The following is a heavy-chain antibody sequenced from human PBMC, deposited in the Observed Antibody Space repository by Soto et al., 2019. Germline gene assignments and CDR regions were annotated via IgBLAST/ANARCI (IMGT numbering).Heavy chain of an antibody. CDR2: INPSDSFT. CDR1: GYSFSTYW. Sequence: PGESLKISCKASGYSFSTYWIGWVRQLPGKGLELMGRINPSDSFTNYSPSFEGHVTTSADKSISTAYLQWSSLKASDTAMYYCARVPTYYHYGMDVWGQGTTVTVSS. J-gene: IGHJ6*02. V-gene: IGHV5-10-1*01. CDR3: ARVPTYYHYGMDV.